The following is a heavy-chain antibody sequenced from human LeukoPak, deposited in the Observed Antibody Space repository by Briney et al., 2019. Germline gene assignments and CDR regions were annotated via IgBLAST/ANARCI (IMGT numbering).Heavy chain of an antibody. CDR1: GGSISSYY. CDR2: IYYSGST. D-gene: IGHD6-13*01. J-gene: IGHJ5*02. Sequence: SETLSLTCTVSGGSISSYYWSWIRQPPGKGLEWIGYIYYSGSTNYNPSLKSRVTISVDTSKNQFSLKLSSVTAADTAVYYCARGSLIAAAGPYIWFDPWGQGTLVTVSS. CDR3: ARGSLIAAAGPYIWFDP. V-gene: IGHV4-59*01.